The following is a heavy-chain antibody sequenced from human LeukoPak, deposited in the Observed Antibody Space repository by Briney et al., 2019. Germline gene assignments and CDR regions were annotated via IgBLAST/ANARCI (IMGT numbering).Heavy chain of an antibody. V-gene: IGHV1-18*01. D-gene: IGHD3-10*01. CDR1: GYTFTSYG. Sequence: ASVKLSCKASGYTFTSYGISWVRQAPGQGLEWMGWIRVYNGNTNYAQKLQGRVTMTTDTSTSTAYMELRSLRSDDTAVYYCAREHYGSGSYLGDYWGQGTLVTVSS. CDR3: AREHYGSGSYLGDY. J-gene: IGHJ4*02. CDR2: IRVYNGNT.